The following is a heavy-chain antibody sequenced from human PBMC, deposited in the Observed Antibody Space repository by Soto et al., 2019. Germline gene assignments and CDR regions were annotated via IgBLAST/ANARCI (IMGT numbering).Heavy chain of an antibody. Sequence: QLQLQESGPGLVRPSETLSLTCTVSSGSISSSTYHWAWIRQPPGKGLEWIGSIYFSGTTYYSPSLKTRVTLFVDKSKHQFSLKMTSVTAADTAVYYCAAEISSAGHYWGQGTLVTVSS. D-gene: IGHD6-13*01. CDR3: AAEISSAGHY. CDR2: IYFSGTT. J-gene: IGHJ4*02. V-gene: IGHV4-39*01. CDR1: SGSISSSTYH.